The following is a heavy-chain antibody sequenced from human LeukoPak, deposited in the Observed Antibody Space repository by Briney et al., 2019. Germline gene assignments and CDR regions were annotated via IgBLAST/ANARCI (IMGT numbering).Heavy chain of an antibody. D-gene: IGHD3-22*01. V-gene: IGHV3-23*01. CDR2: ISGSGGST. CDR1: GFTFSSYA. J-gene: IGHJ4*02. CDR3: AKETDYYDSSGYVDY. Sequence: GGSLRLSCAASGFTFSSYAMSWVRQAPGKGLEWVSAISGSGGSTYYADSVKGRFTISRDNSKNTLYLQMSSLRAGDTAVYYCAKETDYYDSSGYVDYWGQGTLVTVSS.